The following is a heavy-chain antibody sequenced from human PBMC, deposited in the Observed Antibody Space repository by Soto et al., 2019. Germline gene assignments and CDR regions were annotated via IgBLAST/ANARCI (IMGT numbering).Heavy chain of an antibody. V-gene: IGHV3-30*04. D-gene: IGHD2-2*01. J-gene: IGHJ4*02. CDR3: GRCTSTSCHLGSDY. CDR2: ISYEGSSQ. Sequence: QVQLVESGGGVVQPERSLRLSCAASGFIFSSYAMNWVRQAPGKGLEWVALISYEGSSQYYADSVKGRFTISRDSSKNTLYLHMNSLGAADTAAYYCGRCTSTSCHLGSDYWGQGTLVTVSS. CDR1: GFIFSSYA.